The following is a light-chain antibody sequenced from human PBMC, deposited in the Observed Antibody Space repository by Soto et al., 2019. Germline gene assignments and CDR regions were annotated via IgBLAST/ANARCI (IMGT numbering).Light chain of an antibody. V-gene: IGLV2-8*01. CDR3: SSYTGSNNLVV. J-gene: IGLJ2*01. Sequence: QSALTQPPSASGSPGQSATISCTGTSSDVGGYNYVSWYQQHLGKAPKLIIYAVSKRPSGVPDRFSGSKSGNTASLTVSGLQAEDEADYFCSSYTGSNNLVVFGGGTKLTVL. CDR1: SSDVGGYNY. CDR2: AVS.